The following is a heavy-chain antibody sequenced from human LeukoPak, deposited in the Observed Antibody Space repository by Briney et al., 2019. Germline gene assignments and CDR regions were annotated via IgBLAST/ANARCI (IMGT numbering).Heavy chain of an antibody. V-gene: IGHV3-15*01. Sequence: GGSLRLSCAASGFTSSNAWMSWVRQAPGKGLEWVGRIKSKTDGGTTDYAAPVKGRFTISRDDSKNTLYLQMNSLRAEDTAVYYCAKEPTYSGREKATWSYWGQGTLVTVSS. CDR3: AKEPTYSGREKATWSY. CDR2: IKSKTDGGTT. D-gene: IGHD1-26*01. CDR1: GFTSSNAW. J-gene: IGHJ4*02.